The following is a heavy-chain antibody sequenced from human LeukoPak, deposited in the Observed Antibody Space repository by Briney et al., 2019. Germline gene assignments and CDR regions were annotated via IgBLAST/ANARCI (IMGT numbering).Heavy chain of an antibody. Sequence: GESLKISFKTSGYDFSSKCIGWVRQMPGKGLEWMGIIYPTDSITKYSPSFQGHVTMSVDTSVNTAYLQWTSLKASDTAIYYCARLAPDYADYWFDPWGQGTLVTVSS. V-gene: IGHV5-51*01. D-gene: IGHD4-17*01. CDR2: IYPTDSIT. J-gene: IGHJ5*02. CDR3: ARLAPDYADYWFDP. CDR1: GYDFSSKC.